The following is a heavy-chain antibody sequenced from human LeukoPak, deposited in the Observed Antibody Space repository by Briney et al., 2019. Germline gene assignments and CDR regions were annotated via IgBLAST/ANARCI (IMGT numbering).Heavy chain of an antibody. V-gene: IGHV3-48*01. CDR1: GFTFSSYS. CDR2: ISSSSSSTI. J-gene: IGHJ4*02. CDR3: ASYLSWGSPYFDY. Sequence: PGGSLRLSCAASGFTFSSYSMNWVRQAPGKGLEWVSYISSSSSSTIYYADSVKGRFTTSRDNAKNSLYLRMNSLRAEDTAVYYCASYLSWGSPYFDYWGQGTLVTVSS. D-gene: IGHD7-27*01.